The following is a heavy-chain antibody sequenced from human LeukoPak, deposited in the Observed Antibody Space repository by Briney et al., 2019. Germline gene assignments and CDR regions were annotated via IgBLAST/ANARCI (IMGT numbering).Heavy chain of an antibody. CDR3: AKGLRTGVGPYMGYHYYMDV. V-gene: IGHV3-74*01. D-gene: IGHD3-16*01. CDR2: INTDGSRI. Sequence: GGSLRLSCAASGFTFSSYWMHWVRQAPGKGLVWVSRINTDGSRINYADSVKGRFTISRDNSYNTVSLQMNSLRDEDTGVYYCAKGLRTGVGPYMGYHYYMDVWGKGATVTVSS. CDR1: GFTFSSYW. J-gene: IGHJ6*03.